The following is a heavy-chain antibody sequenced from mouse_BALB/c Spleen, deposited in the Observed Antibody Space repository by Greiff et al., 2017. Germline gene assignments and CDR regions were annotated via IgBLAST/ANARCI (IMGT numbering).Heavy chain of an antibody. J-gene: IGHJ3*01. CDR2: INPSSGYT. CDR3: ARLATTATFAY. D-gene: IGHD1-2*01. CDR1: GYTFTSYT. Sequence: QVQLQQSAAELARPGASVKMSCKASGYTFTSYTMHWVKQRPGQGLEWIGYINPSSGYTEYNQKFKDKTTLTADKSSSTAYMQLSSLTSEDSAVYYCARLATTATFAYWGQGTLVTVSA. V-gene: IGHV1-4*02.